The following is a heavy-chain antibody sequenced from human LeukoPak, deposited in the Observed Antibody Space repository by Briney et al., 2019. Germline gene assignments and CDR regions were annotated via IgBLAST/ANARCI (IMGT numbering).Heavy chain of an antibody. V-gene: IGHV3-23*01. J-gene: IGHJ4*02. CDR2: ISASGGTT. CDR1: GFTFSSYA. CDR3: AKSPSYGSGSYYPFDY. Sequence: PGGSLRLSCAASGFTFSSYAMNWVRQDPGKGLEWVSGISASGGTTYYADSMKGRFTISRDNSKGTLFLQLNSLRAEDTAVYYCAKSPSYGSGSYYPFDYWGQGTLVTVSS. D-gene: IGHD3-10*01.